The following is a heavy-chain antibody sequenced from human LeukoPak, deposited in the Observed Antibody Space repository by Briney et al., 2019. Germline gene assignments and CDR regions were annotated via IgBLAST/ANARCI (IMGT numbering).Heavy chain of an antibody. V-gene: IGHV3-23*01. D-gene: IGHD6-13*01. CDR3: ARIAAVGPGNYYYYYMDV. CDR1: GFTFSSYG. CDR2: ISGSGGST. Sequence: GGSLRLSCAASGFTFSSYGMSWVRQAPGKGLEWVSAISGSGGSTYYADSVKGRFTISRDNSKNTLYLQMNSLRAEDTAVYYCARIAAVGPGNYYYYYMDVWGKGTTVTVSS. J-gene: IGHJ6*03.